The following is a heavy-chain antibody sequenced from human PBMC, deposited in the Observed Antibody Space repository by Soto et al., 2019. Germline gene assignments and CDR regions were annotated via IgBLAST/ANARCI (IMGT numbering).Heavy chain of an antibody. CDR1: GFTFSGYG. V-gene: IGHV3-33*01. CDR2: IWYDGSNT. CDR3: ARQDCSTTNCYGRQDYFGLDV. Sequence: QVQLVESGGGVVQPGRSLRLSCATSGFTFSGYGMHWVRQAPGKGLERVSVIWYDGSNTYYADSVKGRFTISRDNSKHTLYLQMDSLRAEDTAVYYCARQDCSTTNCYGRQDYFGLDVWGQGTTVTVSS. D-gene: IGHD2-2*01. J-gene: IGHJ6*02.